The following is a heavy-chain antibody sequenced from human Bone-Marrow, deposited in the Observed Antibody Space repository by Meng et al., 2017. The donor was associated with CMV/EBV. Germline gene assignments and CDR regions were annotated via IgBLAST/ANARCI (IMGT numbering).Heavy chain of an antibody. Sequence: GESLKIFRTAAGFTFTNAWMSWVRQAPGKGLEWVGRIKSKTDGGTTDYAVPVKGRFTISRDDSKTTLYLQMNSLKTEDTAVYYCTTDPLGSYGAVDYWGHGKLVNVAS. D-gene: IGHD1-26*01. V-gene: IGHV3-15*01. CDR2: IKSKTDGGTT. CDR3: TTDPLGSYGAVDY. CDR1: GFTFTNAW. J-gene: IGHJ4*01.